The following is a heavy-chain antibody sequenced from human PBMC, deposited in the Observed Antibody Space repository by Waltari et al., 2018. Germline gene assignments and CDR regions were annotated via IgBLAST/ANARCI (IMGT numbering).Heavy chain of an antibody. J-gene: IGHJ5*02. CDR2: INHSGST. CDR3: ARRSRYDFWSGYRQDNWFDP. D-gene: IGHD3-3*01. CDR1: GGSFSGYY. Sequence: QVQLQQWGAGLLKPSETLSLTCAVYGGSFSGYYWSWIRQPPGKGLEWIGEINHSGSTNYNPSLKSRVTISVDTSKNQFSLKLSSVTAADTAVYYCARRSRYDFWSGYRQDNWFDPWGQGTLVTVSS. V-gene: IGHV4-34*01.